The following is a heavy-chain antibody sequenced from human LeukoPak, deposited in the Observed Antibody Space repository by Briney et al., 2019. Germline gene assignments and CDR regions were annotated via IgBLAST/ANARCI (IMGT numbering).Heavy chain of an antibody. J-gene: IGHJ6*03. V-gene: IGHV1-2*02. CDR1: GYTFTGYY. CDR3: ARGLDIVVVPAARYYYYYYMDV. D-gene: IGHD2-2*01. Sequence: GASVKVSCKASGYTFTGYYMHWVRQAPGQGLEWMGWINPNSGGTNYAQKFQGRVTMTRDTSISTAYMELSRLRSDDTAVYYCARGLDIVVVPAARYYYYYYMDVWGKGTTVTVSS. CDR2: INPNSGGT.